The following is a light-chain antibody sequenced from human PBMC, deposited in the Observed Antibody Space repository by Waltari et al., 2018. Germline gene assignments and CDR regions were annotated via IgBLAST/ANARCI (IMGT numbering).Light chain of an antibody. CDR3: QQYDHLHMYT. CDR2: DAS. CDR1: QDITNY. J-gene: IGKJ2*01. V-gene: IGKV1-33*01. Sequence: IQMTQSPSSLSASVGDRVTITCQASQDITNYLNWYQQKPGKAPKLLIYDASNLETGVPSRFSGSGSGTHFTFTISRLQPEDIAIYYCQQYDHLHMYTFGQGTKLQIK.